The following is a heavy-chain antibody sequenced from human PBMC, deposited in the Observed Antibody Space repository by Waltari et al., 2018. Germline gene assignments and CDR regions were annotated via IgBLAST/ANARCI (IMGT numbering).Heavy chain of an antibody. J-gene: IGHJ6*02. D-gene: IGHD6-13*01. CDR2: IIPIFGTA. CDR3: ARDRSPTEYSSSWYPTSYYYGMDV. V-gene: IGHV1-69*13. CDR1: GGTFSSYA. Sequence: QVQLVQSGAEVKKPGSSVKVSCKASGGTFSSYAISWVRQATGPGIEWMGGIIPIFGTANYAQKFQGRVTITADESTSTAYMELSSLRSEDTAVYYCARDRSPTEYSSSWYPTSYYYGMDVWGQGTTVTVSS.